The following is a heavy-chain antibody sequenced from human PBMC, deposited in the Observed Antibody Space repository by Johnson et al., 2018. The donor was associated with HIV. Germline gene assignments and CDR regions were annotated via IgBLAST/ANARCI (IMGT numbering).Heavy chain of an antibody. J-gene: IGHJ3*02. CDR3: ARNSGNGSVLRGDAFDM. Sequence: SIKYFADSVKGRFTISRDNSKNTLHLQMNSLRPEDTAVYYCARNSGNGSVLRGDAFDMWGKGTMVTVSS. CDR2: SIK. D-gene: IGHD3-10*01. V-gene: IGHV3-30-3*01.